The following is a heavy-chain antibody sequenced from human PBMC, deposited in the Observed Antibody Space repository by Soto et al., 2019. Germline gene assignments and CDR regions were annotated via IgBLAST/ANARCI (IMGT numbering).Heavy chain of an antibody. J-gene: IGHJ4*02. CDR2: ISYDGSNK. Sequence: GGSVRLSCAASGFTFSSYAMHWVRQAPGKGLEWVAVISYDGSNKYYADSVKGRFTISRDNSKNTLYLQMNSLRAEDTAVYYCARGDHYDSSGYIDYWGQGTLVTVSS. CDR1: GFTFSSYA. CDR3: ARGDHYDSSGYIDY. V-gene: IGHV3-30-3*01. D-gene: IGHD3-22*01.